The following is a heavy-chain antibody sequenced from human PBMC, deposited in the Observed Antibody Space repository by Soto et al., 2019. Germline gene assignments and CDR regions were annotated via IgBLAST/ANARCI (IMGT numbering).Heavy chain of an antibody. D-gene: IGHD2-2*01. J-gene: IGHJ6*02. CDR3: AKYVADITSAHQDLADDYYYGMDV. CDR1: GGTFSTYA. V-gene: IGHV1-69*01. Sequence: QEQLVQSGAEIKKPGSSVKISCEASGGTFSTYAFSWVRQAPGQGLEWMGGIIPIFGSPRYAQKFKGRVPSTADEFLSTAYMELSSLGSRVTAVYSCAKYVADITSAHQDLADDYYYGMDVLGQGTTATVSS. CDR2: IIPIFGSP.